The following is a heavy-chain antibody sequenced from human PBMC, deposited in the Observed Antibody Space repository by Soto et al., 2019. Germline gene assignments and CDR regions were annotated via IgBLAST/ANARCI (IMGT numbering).Heavy chain of an antibody. V-gene: IGHV6-1*01. Sequence: SQTLSLTCAISGDSVSSNSAAWNWIRQSPSRGLEWLGMTYYRSKWYNDYAVSVKSRITINPDTSKNQFSLQLNSVTPEDTAVYYCARDRQWLVWEHDYYYYGMDVWGQGTTVTVSS. D-gene: IGHD6-19*01. CDR1: GDSVSSNSAA. J-gene: IGHJ6*02. CDR3: ARDRQWLVWEHDYYYYGMDV. CDR2: TYYRSKWYN.